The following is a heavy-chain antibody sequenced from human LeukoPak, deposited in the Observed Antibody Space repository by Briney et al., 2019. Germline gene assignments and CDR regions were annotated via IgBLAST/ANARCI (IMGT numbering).Heavy chain of an antibody. Sequence: GGSLRLSCAASGFTFSSYGMHWVRQAPGKGLEWVSSISSSSYIYYADSVKGRFTISRDNAKNSLYLQMNSLRAEDTAVYYCARLGYCSGGSCFTYYYYYMDVWGKGTTVTVSS. D-gene: IGHD2-15*01. CDR2: ISSSSYI. CDR3: ARLGYCSGGSCFTYYYYYMDV. J-gene: IGHJ6*03. CDR1: GFTFSSYG. V-gene: IGHV3-21*01.